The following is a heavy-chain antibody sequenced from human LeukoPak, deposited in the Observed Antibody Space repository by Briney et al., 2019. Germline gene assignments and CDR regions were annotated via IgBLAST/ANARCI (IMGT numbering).Heavy chain of an antibody. CDR1: GGTFSSYA. V-gene: IGHV1-69*13. Sequence: SVKVSCKASGGTFSSYAISRVRQAPGQGLEWMGGIIPIFGTANYAQKFQGRVTITADESTSTTYMELSSLRSEDTAVYDCARDANRYSYGSWGQGTLVTVSS. CDR3: ARDANRYSYGS. CDR2: IIPIFGTA. J-gene: IGHJ5*02. D-gene: IGHD5-18*01.